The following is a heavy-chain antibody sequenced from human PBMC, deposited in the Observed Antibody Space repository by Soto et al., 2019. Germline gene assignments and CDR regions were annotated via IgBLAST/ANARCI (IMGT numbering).Heavy chain of an antibody. CDR3: ARRGLAARKGRWFDP. CDR2: IHYSGRT. Sequence: QVQLQESGLGLVKPSETLSLTCTVSGGSINSYYWGWIRQPPGKGLEWIGYIHYSGRTNYNPSLKIRVTIPVDPPKTQFSLGVNTMTAADTAVYYSARRGLAARKGRWFDPWGQETLVTVSS. D-gene: IGHD6-6*01. J-gene: IGHJ5*02. CDR1: GGSINSYY. V-gene: IGHV4-59*01.